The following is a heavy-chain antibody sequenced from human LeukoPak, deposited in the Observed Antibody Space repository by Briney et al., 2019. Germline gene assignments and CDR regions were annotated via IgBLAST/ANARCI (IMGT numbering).Heavy chain of an antibody. J-gene: IGHJ6*03. Sequence: VASVKVSCKASGYTFTSYYMHWVRQAPGQGLEWMGIINPSGGSTSYAQKFQGRVTMTRDTSTSTVYMELSSLRSEDTAVYYCARDSVSRYCNGGSCYTLYYYYYMDVWGKGTTVTVSS. V-gene: IGHV1-46*01. CDR2: INPSGGST. D-gene: IGHD2-15*01. CDR3: ARDSVSRYCNGGSCYTLYYYYYMDV. CDR1: GYTFTSYY.